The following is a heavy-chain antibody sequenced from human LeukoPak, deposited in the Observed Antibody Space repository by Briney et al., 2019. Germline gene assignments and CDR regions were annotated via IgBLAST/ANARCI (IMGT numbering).Heavy chain of an antibody. D-gene: IGHD1-26*01. CDR3: ARVASAWGASSYFDY. CDR1: GYSISSGYY. V-gene: IGHV4-38-2*02. Sequence: SETLSLTCTVSGYSISSGYYWGWIRQPPGKGLEWIGSIYHSGSTYYNPSLKSRVTISVDTSKNQFSLKLSSVTAADTAVFYCARVASAWGASSYFDYWGQGTLVTVSS. J-gene: IGHJ4*02. CDR2: IYHSGST.